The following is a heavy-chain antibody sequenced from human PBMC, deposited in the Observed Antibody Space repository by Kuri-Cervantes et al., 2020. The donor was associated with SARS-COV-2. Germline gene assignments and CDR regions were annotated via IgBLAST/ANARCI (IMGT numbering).Heavy chain of an antibody. V-gene: IGHV3-21*01. J-gene: IGHJ4*02. CDR2: ISNSGSYI. D-gene: IGHD3-3*01. CDR3: ARDCYDFNNGYYTGQFAY. Sequence: GESLKISCAVSGFTFSSYSMSWVRQAPGKGPERVSSISNSGSYIYYADSVRGRFTLSRDNAKNSLYLQMNSLRAEDTAVYYCARDCYDFNNGYYTGQFAYWGQGTLVTVSS. CDR1: GFTFSSYS.